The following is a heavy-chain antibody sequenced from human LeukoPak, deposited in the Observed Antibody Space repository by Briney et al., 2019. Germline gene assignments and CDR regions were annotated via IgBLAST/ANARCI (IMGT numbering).Heavy chain of an antibody. CDR2: IYPGDSDT. V-gene: IGHV5-51*01. J-gene: IGHJ5*02. CDR3: ARRTLNWNDVGWFDP. D-gene: IGHD1-1*01. CDR1: GYSFTSYW. Sequence: GESLKISCKGSGYSFTSYWIGWVRRMPGKGLEWMGIIYPGDSDTRYSPSFQGQVTISADKSTSTAYLQWSSLKASDTAMYYCARRTLNWNDVGWFDPWGQGTLVTVSS.